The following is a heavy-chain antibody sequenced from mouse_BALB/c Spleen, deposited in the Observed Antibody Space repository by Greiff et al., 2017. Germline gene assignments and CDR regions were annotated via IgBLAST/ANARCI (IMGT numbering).Heavy chain of an antibody. Sequence: VQLQQSGPELVKPGASVKMSCKASGYTFTSYVMHWVKQKPGQGLEWIGYINPYNDGTKYNEKFKGKATLTSDKSSSTAYMELSSLTSEDSAVYYCAREDLDDYGGGYAMDYWGQGTSVTVSS. V-gene: IGHV1-14*01. J-gene: IGHJ4*01. D-gene: IGHD2-4*01. CDR1: GYTFTSYV. CDR2: INPYNDGT. CDR3: AREDLDDYGGGYAMDY.